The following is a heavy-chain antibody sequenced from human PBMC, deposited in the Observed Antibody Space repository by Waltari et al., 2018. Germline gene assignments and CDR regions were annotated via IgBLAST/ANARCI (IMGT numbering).Heavy chain of an antibody. V-gene: IGHV4-39*07. J-gene: IGHJ4*02. CDR3: ARDGVGTMVQGVLYYFDY. CDR1: GGSISSSSYY. CDR2: IYYSGRT. Sequence: QLQLQESGPGLVKPSETLSLTCTVSGGSISSSSYYWGWIRQPPGKGLEWIGSIYYSGRTYYNPPLKSRVTISVDTSKNQFSLKLSSVTAADTAVYYCARDGVGTMVQGVLYYFDYWGQGTLVTVSS. D-gene: IGHD3-10*01.